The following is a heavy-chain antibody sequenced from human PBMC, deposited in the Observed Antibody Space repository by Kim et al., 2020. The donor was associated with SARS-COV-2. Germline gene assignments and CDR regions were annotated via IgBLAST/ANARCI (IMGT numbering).Heavy chain of an antibody. V-gene: IGHV3-11*04. D-gene: IGHD6-13*01. Sequence: KGQFTISRANAKNYLYLQMNSLRAEDTAVYYCARDAGASSSWYRGGFDPWGQGTLVTVSS. CDR3: ARDAGASSSWYRGGFDP. J-gene: IGHJ5*02.